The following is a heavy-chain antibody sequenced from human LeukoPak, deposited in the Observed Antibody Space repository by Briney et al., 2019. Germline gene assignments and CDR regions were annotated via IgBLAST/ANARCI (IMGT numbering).Heavy chain of an antibody. D-gene: IGHD1-26*01. J-gene: IGHJ4*01. Sequence: SETLSLTCSVSGGSMSNYYWSWIRQPPGKGLEWIGYIYYTGSTNYNPSLKSRVTISVDTSKDQFSLKLTSVTAADTAMYYCARGSPFDYWGHGTLATVSS. CDR1: GGSMSNYY. V-gene: IGHV4-59*01. CDR2: IYYTGST. CDR3: ARGSPFDY.